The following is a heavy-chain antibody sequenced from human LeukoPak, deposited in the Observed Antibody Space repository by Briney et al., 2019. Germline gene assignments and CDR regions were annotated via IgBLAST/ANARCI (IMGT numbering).Heavy chain of an antibody. CDR3: ARGSFARGYYYYMDV. Sequence: ASVKVSCKASGGTFSSYAISWVRQAPGQGLEWMGGIIPMFGTTNYAQKFQGRVMITADKSTSTAYMELSSLRSEDTAVYYCARGSFARGYYYYMDVWGKGTTVTISS. CDR2: IIPMFGTT. J-gene: IGHJ6*03. V-gene: IGHV1-69*06. D-gene: IGHD2-21*01. CDR1: GGTFSSYA.